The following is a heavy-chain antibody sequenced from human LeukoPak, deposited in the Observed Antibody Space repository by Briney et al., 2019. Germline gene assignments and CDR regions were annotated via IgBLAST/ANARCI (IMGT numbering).Heavy chain of an antibody. D-gene: IGHD3-10*01. CDR1: GFTFSSYW. V-gene: IGHV3-7*01. CDR2: IKQDGSEK. Sequence: GGSLRLSCAASGFTFSSYWMSWVRQAPGKGLEWVANIKQDGSEKYYVDSVKGRFTISRDNAKNSLYLQMNSLRAEDTAVYYCAREGKWFGELFILPQGYYYYGMDVWGQGTTVTVSS. CDR3: AREGKWFGELFILPQGYYYYGMDV. J-gene: IGHJ6*02.